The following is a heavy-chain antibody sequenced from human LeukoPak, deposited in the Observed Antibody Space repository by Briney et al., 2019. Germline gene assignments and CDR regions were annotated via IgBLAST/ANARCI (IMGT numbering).Heavy chain of an antibody. CDR1: GFTGGLSLSSSS. D-gene: IGHD2-21*02. J-gene: IGHJ1*01. Sequence: GGSLRLSCTASGFTGGLSLSSSSMSWVRLAPGKGLEWVSSISSVSSFIFYADSVKGRFTISRDNAKNSVFLHMDSLRAEDTALYYCARDQGDFTLTAVQWGQGTLVTVSS. CDR2: ISSVSSFI. CDR3: ARDQGDFTLTAVQ. V-gene: IGHV3-21*06.